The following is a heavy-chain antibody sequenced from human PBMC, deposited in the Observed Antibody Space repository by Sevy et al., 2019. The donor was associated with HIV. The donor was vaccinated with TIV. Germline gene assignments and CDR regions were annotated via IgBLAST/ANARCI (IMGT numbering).Heavy chain of an antibody. J-gene: IGHJ4*02. CDR2: IRYDGSNK. V-gene: IGHV3-30*02. Sequence: GGSLRLSCAASGFTFSSYGMHWVRQAPGKGLEWVAFIRYDGSNKYYADSVKGRFTISRDNSKNTLYLQMNSLRAEETAVYYCAKTKSSRAAAGYYFDYWGQGTLVTVSS. D-gene: IGHD6-13*01. CDR1: GFTFSSYG. CDR3: AKTKSSRAAAGYYFDY.